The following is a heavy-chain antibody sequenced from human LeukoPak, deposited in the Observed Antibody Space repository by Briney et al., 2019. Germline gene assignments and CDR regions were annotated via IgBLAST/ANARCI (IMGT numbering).Heavy chain of an antibody. V-gene: IGHV4-59*01. D-gene: IGHD1-14*01. J-gene: IGHJ4*02. CDR2: IYYSWNT. Sequence: SETLSLTCTVSGGSISTFYWSWIRQPPGKGLEWIWYIYYSWNTNYNPSLKSRVTISVDTSKIQFSLKLSSVTAADTAVYYCERGITSWYYFDYWGQGSLVTVSS. CDR1: GGSISTFY. CDR3: ERGITSWYYFDY.